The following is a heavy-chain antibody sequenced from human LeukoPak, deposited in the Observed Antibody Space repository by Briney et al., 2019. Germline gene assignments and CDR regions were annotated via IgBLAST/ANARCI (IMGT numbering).Heavy chain of an antibody. D-gene: IGHD5-12*01. J-gene: IGHJ3*02. CDR2: INHSGST. Sequence: SETLSLTCAVYGGSLSGYYWSWIRQPPGKGLEWIGEINHSGSTNYNPSLKSRVTISVDTSKNLFSLKLSSVTAADTAVYYCARRRWLRLSGAFDIWGQGTMVTVSS. CDR1: GGSLSGYY. CDR3: ARRRWLRLSGAFDI. V-gene: IGHV4-34*01.